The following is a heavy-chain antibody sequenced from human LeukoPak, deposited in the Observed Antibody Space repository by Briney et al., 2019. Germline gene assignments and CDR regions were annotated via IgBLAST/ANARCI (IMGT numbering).Heavy chain of an antibody. D-gene: IGHD2-2*01. J-gene: IGHJ5*02. CDR1: GGPISSSSYY. Sequence: SETLSLTCTVSGGPISSSSYYWGWIRQPPGKGLEWIGSIYYSGSTYYNPSLKSRVTISVDTSKNQFSLKVSSVTAADTAVYYCARQGLGYCSSTSCPDAWFDPWGQGTLVSVSS. CDR3: ARQGLGYCSSTSCPDAWFDP. V-gene: IGHV4-39*01. CDR2: IYYSGST.